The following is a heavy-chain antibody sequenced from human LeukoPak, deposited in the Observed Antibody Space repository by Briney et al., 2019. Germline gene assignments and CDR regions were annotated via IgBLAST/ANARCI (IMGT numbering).Heavy chain of an antibody. CDR3: ARFTGVVVPAAFDY. CDR1: GFTSDDCA. CDR2: ISWNSGSI. J-gene: IGHJ4*02. D-gene: IGHD2-2*01. V-gene: IGHV3-9*02. Sequence: GGSLRLSCAGSGFTSDDCAMHWVRQAPGKGLEWVSGISWNSGSIGYADSVKGRFTISRDNAKNSLYLQMNSLRAEDTAVYYCARFTGVVVPAAFDYWGQGTLVTVSS.